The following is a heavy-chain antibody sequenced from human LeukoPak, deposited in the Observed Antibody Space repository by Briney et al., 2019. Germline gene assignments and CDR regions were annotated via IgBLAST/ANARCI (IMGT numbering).Heavy chain of an antibody. CDR2: ISYDGSNK. CDR1: GFTFSSYG. D-gene: IGHD3-22*01. V-gene: IGHV3-30*03. J-gene: IGHJ4*02. CDR3: ARASYDSSGYIPGFDY. Sequence: GGSLRLSCAASGFTFSSYGMHWVRQAPGKGLEWVAVISYDGSNKYYADSVKGRFTISRDNSQNTLYLQMNSLRAEDTAVYYCARASYDSSGYIPGFDYWGQGTLVTVSS.